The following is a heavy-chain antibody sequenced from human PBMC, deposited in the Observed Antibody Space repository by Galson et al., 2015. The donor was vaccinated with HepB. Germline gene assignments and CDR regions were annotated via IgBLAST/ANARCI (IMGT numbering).Heavy chain of an antibody. CDR3: AGAPFDSSGFSYSLTGYYFDS. CDR1: GGTFNNYA. CDR2: IIPIFGTA. D-gene: IGHD3-22*01. J-gene: IGHJ4*02. V-gene: IGHV1-69*13. Sequence: SVKVSCKASGGTFNNYAFSWVRQAPGQGLEWMGGIIPIFGTANYAQKFQGRVTITADESSSTAYMELSSLRSGDTAVYYCAGAPFDSSGFSYSLTGYYFDSRGQGTLVTVSS.